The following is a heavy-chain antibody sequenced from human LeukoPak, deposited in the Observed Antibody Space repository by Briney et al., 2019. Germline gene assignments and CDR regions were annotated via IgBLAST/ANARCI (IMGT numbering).Heavy chain of an antibody. V-gene: IGHV3-48*04. D-gene: IGHD1-26*01. CDR2: ISSNSATM. J-gene: IGHJ4*02. CDR1: GFTFSSYS. Sequence: GGSLTLSCAASGFTFSSYSMNWVRQAPGKGLEWVSYISSNSATMYYADSVKGRFTISRDNAKNSLYLQMSSLRAEDTAVYYCARGSSWGGDYWGQGTLVTVSS. CDR3: ARGSSWGGDY.